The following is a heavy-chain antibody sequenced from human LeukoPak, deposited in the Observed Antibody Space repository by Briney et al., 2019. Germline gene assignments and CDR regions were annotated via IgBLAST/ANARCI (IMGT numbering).Heavy chain of an antibody. CDR3: TTRGRSSSSGALDI. Sequence: GGSLRLSCAASGFTFINAWMTWVRQAPGKGLEWVGRIKGKTAGGTIDYAAPVKGRFIISRDDSKDMFYVQMNSLKTEDTAVYYCTTRGRSSSSGALDIWGQGTMVTVSS. V-gene: IGHV3-15*01. J-gene: IGHJ3*02. D-gene: IGHD6-6*01. CDR1: GFTFINAW. CDR2: IKGKTAGGTI.